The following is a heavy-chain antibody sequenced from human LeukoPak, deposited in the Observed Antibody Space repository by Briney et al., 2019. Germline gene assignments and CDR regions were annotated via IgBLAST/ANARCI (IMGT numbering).Heavy chain of an antibody. V-gene: IGHV4-30-2*06. CDR3: ARSRQASGLLSS. CDR1: GGAIASGGYS. Sequence: SQTLSLTCTVSGGAIASGGYSWNWIRQSPGKGLEWIGCIYDRGPAYYNPSLKSRFTISVDRPKNQFFLNVTSLTAADTAVYYCARSRQASGLLSSWGQGTPFVVSS. D-gene: IGHD3-10*01. J-gene: IGHJ5*02. CDR2: IYDRGPA.